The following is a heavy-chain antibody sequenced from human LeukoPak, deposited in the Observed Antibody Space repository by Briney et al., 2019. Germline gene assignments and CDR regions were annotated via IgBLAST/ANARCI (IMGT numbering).Heavy chain of an antibody. CDR3: TGYNWFDP. Sequence: GGSLRLSCTASGFTFGDYAMNWVRQAPGEGLEWVGFIRSKAYGGTSEYAASVKGRFTVSRDDSKSIAYLQMNSLKTEDTAVYYCTGYNWFDPWGRGTLVTVSS. V-gene: IGHV3-49*04. CDR1: GFTFGDYA. CDR2: IRSKAYGGTS. J-gene: IGHJ5*02.